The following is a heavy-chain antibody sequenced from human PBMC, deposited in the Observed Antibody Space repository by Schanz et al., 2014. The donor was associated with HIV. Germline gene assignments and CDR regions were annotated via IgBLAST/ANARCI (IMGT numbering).Heavy chain of an antibody. Sequence: DVQLVESGGGLVKRGGSLRLSCAASGFTFNNYGVNWVRQAPGKGLEWISSIDSDGESKFYTDSVEGRFTVSRDNAKNSLFLQMNSLRVEDTAVYYCARDQGYCAGSTCYSWYYFDSWGQGTPVTVSS. CDR3: ARDQGYCAGSTCYSWYYFDS. CDR1: GFTFNNYG. D-gene: IGHD2-21*02. CDR2: IDSDGESK. J-gene: IGHJ4*02. V-gene: IGHV3-21*04.